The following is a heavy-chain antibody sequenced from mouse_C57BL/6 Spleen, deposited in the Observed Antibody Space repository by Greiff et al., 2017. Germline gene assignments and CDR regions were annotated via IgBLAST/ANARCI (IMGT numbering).Heavy chain of an antibody. V-gene: IGHV1-74*01. Sequence: VQLQQSGAELVKPGASVKMSCKASGYTFTSYWMHWVKQRPGHGLEWIGRINPWASDTNYNQKFKGKATLTADKSSSTAYMQLSSLTSEDSAVYYCAIEDYSNYFDYWGQGTTLTVSA. D-gene: IGHD2-5*01. CDR1: GYTFTSYW. CDR3: AIEDYSNYFDY. J-gene: IGHJ2*01. CDR2: INPWASDT.